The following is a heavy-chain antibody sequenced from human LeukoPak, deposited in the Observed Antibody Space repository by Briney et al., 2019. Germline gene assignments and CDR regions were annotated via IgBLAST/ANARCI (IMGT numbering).Heavy chain of an antibody. J-gene: IGHJ4*02. V-gene: IGHV3-23*01. D-gene: IGHD6-13*01. Sequence: SGGSLRLSCAASGFTFSSYAMSWVRQAPGKGLEWVSAISGSGGSTYYADSVKGRFTISRDNSKSTLYLQMNSLRAEDTAVYYCAKDPSSSWFGDYFDYWGQGTLVTVSS. CDR1: GFTFSSYA. CDR2: ISGSGGST. CDR3: AKDPSSSWFGDYFDY.